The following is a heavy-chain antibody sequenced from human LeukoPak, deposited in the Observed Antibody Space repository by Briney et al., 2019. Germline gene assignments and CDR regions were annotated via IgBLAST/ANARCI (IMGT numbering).Heavy chain of an antibody. CDR2: IYYSGST. CDR1: GGSISSYY. D-gene: IGHD5-24*01. V-gene: IGHV4-59*01. Sequence: PSETLSLTCTVSGGSISSYYWSWIRQPPGKGLEWIGYIYYSGSTNYNPSLKSRVTISVDTSKNQFSQKLSSVTAADTAVYYCARDRWLQRDWFDPWGQGTLVTVSS. CDR3: ARDRWLQRDWFDP. J-gene: IGHJ5*02.